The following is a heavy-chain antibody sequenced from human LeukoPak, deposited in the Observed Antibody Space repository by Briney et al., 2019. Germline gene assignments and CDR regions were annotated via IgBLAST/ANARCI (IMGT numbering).Heavy chain of an antibody. D-gene: IGHD3-16*02. CDR2: INHSGST. J-gene: IGHJ4*02. CDR3: ARGLYDYVWGSYRYTAPFDY. V-gene: IGHV4-34*01. Sequence: NPSETLSLTCAVYGGSFSGYYWSWIRQPPGKGLEWIGEINHSGSTNYNPSLKSRVTISVNTSKNQFSLKLSSVTAADTAVYYCARGLYDYVWGSYRYTAPFDYWGQGTLVTVS. CDR1: GGSFSGYY.